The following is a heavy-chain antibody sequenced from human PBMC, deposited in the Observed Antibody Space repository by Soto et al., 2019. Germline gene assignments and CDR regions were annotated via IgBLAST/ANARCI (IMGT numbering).Heavy chain of an antibody. Sequence: LRLSCAASGFIFDNHAMNWVRQAPGKGLEWVAGVSWNSGSIDYADSVKGRFTISRDNAKNSLYLQMNSLRAEDTAFYYCARDRCGGDCYSFDYWGQGTLVTVSS. CDR1: GFIFDNHA. CDR2: VSWNSGSI. D-gene: IGHD2-21*02. CDR3: ARDRCGGDCYSFDY. J-gene: IGHJ4*02. V-gene: IGHV3-9*01.